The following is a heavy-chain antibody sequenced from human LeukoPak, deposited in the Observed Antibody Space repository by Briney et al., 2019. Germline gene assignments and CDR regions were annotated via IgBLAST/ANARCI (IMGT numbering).Heavy chain of an antibody. CDR2: ISSSSSYI. CDR1: GFTFSSYS. J-gene: IGHJ4*02. CDR3: ARDRDSYFDY. Sequence: GGSLRLSCAASGFTFSSYSMNWVRQAPGKGLEWVSSISSSSSYIYYADSVKGRFTISRDNSKNTLYLQMNSLRAEDTTVYYCARDRDSYFDYWGQGTLVTVSS. V-gene: IGHV3-21*01. D-gene: IGHD3/OR15-3a*01.